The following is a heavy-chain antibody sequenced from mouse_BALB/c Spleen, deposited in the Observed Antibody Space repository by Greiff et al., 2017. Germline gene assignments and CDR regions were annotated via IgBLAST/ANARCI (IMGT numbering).Heavy chain of an antibody. D-gene: IGHD1-1*01. CDR3: AREFYYYYFDY. CDR1: GYSITSGYY. Sequence: EVKLVESGPGLVKPSQSLSLTCSVTGYSITSGYYWNWIRQFPGNKLEWMGYISYDGSNNYNPSLKNRISITRDTSKNQFFLKLNSVTTEGTATYYCAREFYYYYFDYWGQGTTLTVSS. CDR2: ISYDGSN. J-gene: IGHJ2*01. V-gene: IGHV3-6*02.